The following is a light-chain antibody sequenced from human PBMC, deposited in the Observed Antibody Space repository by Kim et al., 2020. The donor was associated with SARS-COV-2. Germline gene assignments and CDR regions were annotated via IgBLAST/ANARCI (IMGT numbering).Light chain of an antibody. Sequence: ATINCKSSQSVLYSSNNKNYLAWYQQKPGQPPKLLIYGASTRESGVPDRFSGSGSGTDFTLTISSLQAEDVAVYYCQQYYSTPLTFGQGTKVDIK. V-gene: IGKV4-1*01. CDR2: GAS. CDR1: QSVLYSSNNKNY. CDR3: QQYYSTPLT. J-gene: IGKJ1*01.